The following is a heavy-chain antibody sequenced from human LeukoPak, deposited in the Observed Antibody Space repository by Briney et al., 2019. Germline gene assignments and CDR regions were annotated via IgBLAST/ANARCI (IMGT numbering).Heavy chain of an antibody. Sequence: GGSLRLSCAASRFIFSNYYMSWIRQTPGKGLEWTANIGTDGSSENYADSAKGRFTISRDNARNSLFLQMSSLRVEDTAVYFCARAGTYSGYKVFDTWGQGTLVTVAS. V-gene: IGHV3-11*01. J-gene: IGHJ5*02. CDR1: RFIFSNYY. CDR3: ARAGTYSGYKVFDT. D-gene: IGHD5-12*01. CDR2: IGTDGSSE.